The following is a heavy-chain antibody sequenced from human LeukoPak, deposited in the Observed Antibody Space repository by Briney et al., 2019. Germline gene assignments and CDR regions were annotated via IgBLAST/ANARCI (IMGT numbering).Heavy chain of an antibody. D-gene: IGHD3-10*01. Sequence: SETLSLTCTVSGGSISNGDYYWSWIRQPPGKGLEWIGYIYYSGSTYYNPSLKSRVTISVDRSKNQFSLKLTSVTAADTAVYYCARGGQANPIDYWGQGTLVTVSS. CDR2: IYYSGST. CDR1: GGSISNGDYY. J-gene: IGHJ4*02. V-gene: IGHV4-30-4*01. CDR3: ARGGQANPIDY.